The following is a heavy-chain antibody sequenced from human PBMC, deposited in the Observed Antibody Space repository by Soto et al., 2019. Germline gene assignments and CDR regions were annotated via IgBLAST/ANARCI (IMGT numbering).Heavy chain of an antibody. CDR2: IWYDGNKK. Sequence: QVQLVESGGGVVQPGRSLRLSCAASGFTFSSYGMHWVRQAPGKGLEWVAVIWYDGNKKYYADSVKGRFTISRDNSRNTLLLQMNSLRAEDTAVYYCARIRSFYLDCWGRGTLVTVSS. D-gene: IGHD1-26*01. CDR1: GFTFSSYG. V-gene: IGHV3-33*01. CDR3: ARIRSFYLDC. J-gene: IGHJ4*02.